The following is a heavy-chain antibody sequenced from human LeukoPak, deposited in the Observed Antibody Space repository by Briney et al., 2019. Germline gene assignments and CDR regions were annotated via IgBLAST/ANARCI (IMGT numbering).Heavy chain of an antibody. Sequence: SETLSLTCNVSGGSMRSYYWSWIRQPAGKGLEWIGRIYTSGSTNYNPSLKSRVTMSVDTSKNQFSLKLNSVTAADTAVYYCARVSSSWYQDWYFDLWGRGTLVTVSS. CDR1: GGSMRSYY. CDR3: ARVSSSWYQDWYFDL. J-gene: IGHJ2*01. V-gene: IGHV4-4*07. CDR2: IYTSGST. D-gene: IGHD6-13*01.